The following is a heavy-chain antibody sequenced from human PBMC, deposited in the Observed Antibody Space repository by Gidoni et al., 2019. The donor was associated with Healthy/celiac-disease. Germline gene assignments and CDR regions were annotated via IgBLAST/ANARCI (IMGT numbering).Heavy chain of an antibody. J-gene: IGHJ4*02. CDR2: INHSGST. CDR3: ARGALAVAGDFDY. D-gene: IGHD6-19*01. V-gene: IGHV4-34*01. Sequence: QVQLQQLGAGPLKPSETLSLTCPVYGWSFSGYYWSWIRQPPGKGLEWIGEINHSGSTNYNPTLKSRVTISVDTSKNQFSLKLSSVTAADTAVYYCARGALAVAGDFDYWGQGTLVTVSS. CDR1: GWSFSGYY.